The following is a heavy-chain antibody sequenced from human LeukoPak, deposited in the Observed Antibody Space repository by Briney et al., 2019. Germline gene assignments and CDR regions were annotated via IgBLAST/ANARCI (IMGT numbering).Heavy chain of an antibody. D-gene: IGHD1-20*01. CDR3: ARLPAARLISGAFDI. CDR1: GYTFTSYY. J-gene: IGHJ3*02. Sequence: GASVKVSCKASGYTFTSYYMHWVRQAPGQGLEWMGWISAYNGNTNYAQKLQGRVTMTTDTSTSTAYMELRSLRSDDTAVYYCARLPAARLISGAFDIWGQGTMVTVSS. V-gene: IGHV1-18*04. CDR2: ISAYNGNT.